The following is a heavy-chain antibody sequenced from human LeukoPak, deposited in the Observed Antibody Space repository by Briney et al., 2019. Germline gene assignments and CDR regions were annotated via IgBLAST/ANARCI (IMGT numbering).Heavy chain of an antibody. J-gene: IGHJ2*01. D-gene: IGHD3-22*01. CDR3: ARDQGSMIVVRTTSWYFDL. CDR1: GFTFSNYW. CDR2: INQDGSEI. V-gene: IGHV3-7*01. Sequence: GGSLRLSCAASGFTFSNYWMSWVRQAPGKGLEWVANINQDGSEIYYVDSVKGRFTISRDNAKNSLYLQINSLRAEDTAVYYCARDQGSMIVVRTTSWYFDLWGRGTLVTVSS.